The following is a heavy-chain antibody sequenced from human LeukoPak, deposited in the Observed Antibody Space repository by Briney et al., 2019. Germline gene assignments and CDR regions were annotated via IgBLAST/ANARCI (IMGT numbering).Heavy chain of an antibody. Sequence: SETLSLTCAVYGGSFSNYYWSWIRQPPGKGLEWIGEIYHSGSTKYNPSLKSRVTISVDTSKNQFSLKLSSVTAADTAVYYCASGLYYDFWSGYENPLDYWGQGTLVTVSS. CDR3: ASGLYYDFWSGYENPLDY. J-gene: IGHJ4*02. CDR1: GGSFSNYY. CDR2: IYHSGST. V-gene: IGHV4-34*01. D-gene: IGHD3-3*01.